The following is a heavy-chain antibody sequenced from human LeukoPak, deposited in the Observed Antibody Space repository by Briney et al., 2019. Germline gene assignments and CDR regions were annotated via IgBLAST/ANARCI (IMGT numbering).Heavy chain of an antibody. Sequence: KPSETLSLTCAVYGGSFSGYYWSWISQPPGKGLEWIGEINHSGSTNYNPSLKSRVTISVDTSKNQFSLKLSSVTAADTAVYYCARGSQSLGYCSGGSCRAKIFDYWGQGTLVTVSS. CDR3: ARGSQSLGYCSGGSCRAKIFDY. D-gene: IGHD2-15*01. CDR2: INHSGST. CDR1: GGSFSGYY. J-gene: IGHJ4*02. V-gene: IGHV4-34*01.